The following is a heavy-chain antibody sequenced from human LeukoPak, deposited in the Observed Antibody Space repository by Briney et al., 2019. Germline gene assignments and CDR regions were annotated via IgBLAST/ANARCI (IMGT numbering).Heavy chain of an antibody. J-gene: IGHJ6*02. CDR3: ARGRSGVVIFRVDHGMDV. V-gene: IGHV3-53*01. CDR1: GFTVSSNY. D-gene: IGHD3-3*01. Sequence: GGSLRLFCAASGFTVSSNYMSWVRQAPGKGLECVSVIYSDAATYYADSVKGRFIISRDNSKNTLYLQMNSLRAEDTAVYYCARGRSGVVIFRVDHGMDVWGQGTTVTVSS. CDR2: IYSDAAT.